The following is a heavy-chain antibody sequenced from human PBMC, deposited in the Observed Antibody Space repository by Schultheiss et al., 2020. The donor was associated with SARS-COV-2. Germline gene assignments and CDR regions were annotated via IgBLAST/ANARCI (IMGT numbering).Heavy chain of an antibody. CDR3: ARGVYGEPGYYYYYMDV. CDR2: INAGNGNT. Sequence: ASVKVSCKASGYTFTSYAIHWVRQAPGQRLEWMGWINAGNGNTNYAQKLQGRVTMTTDTSTSTAYMELSRLRSDDTAVYYCARGVYGEPGYYYYYMDVWGKGTTVTVSS. CDR1: GYTFTSYA. J-gene: IGHJ6*03. V-gene: IGHV1-3*01. D-gene: IGHD4-17*01.